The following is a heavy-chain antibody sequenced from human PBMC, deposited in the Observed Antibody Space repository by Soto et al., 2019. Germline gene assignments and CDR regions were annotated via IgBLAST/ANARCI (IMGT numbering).Heavy chain of an antibody. CDR2: INPNSGAT. CDR3: AREDDAFDI. Sequence: ASVKVSCKASGGTFSSYAISWVRQAPGQGLEWMGWINPNSGATNYAQKFQGWVTMTRDTSISTAYMELSRLRSDDTAVYYCAREDDAFDIWGKGTMVTVSS. CDR1: GGTFSSYA. J-gene: IGHJ3*02. V-gene: IGHV1-2*04.